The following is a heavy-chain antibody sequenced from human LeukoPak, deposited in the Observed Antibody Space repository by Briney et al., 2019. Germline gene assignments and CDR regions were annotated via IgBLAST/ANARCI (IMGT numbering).Heavy chain of an antibody. CDR3: ARGGSDTAMAHDY. Sequence: GGSLRLSCAASGVTISSYAMSWVRQAPGKGLEWVSAIGRGGSTFYADSVKGRFTISRDNAKYTLYLQMNSLRAEDTAVYFCARGGSDTAMAHDYWGQGTLVTVSS. D-gene: IGHD5-18*01. J-gene: IGHJ4*02. CDR2: IGRGGST. V-gene: IGHV3-23*01. CDR1: GVTISSYA.